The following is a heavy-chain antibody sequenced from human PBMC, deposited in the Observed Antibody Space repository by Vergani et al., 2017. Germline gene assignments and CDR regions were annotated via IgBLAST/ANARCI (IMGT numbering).Heavy chain of an antibody. CDR1: GGSISSGGYY. Sequence: QVQLQESGPGLVKPSQTLSLTCTVSGGSISSGGYYWSWIRQHPGKGLEWIGYIYYSGSTYYNPSLKSRVTISVDTSKNQFSLKLSSVTAADTAVYYCARAGVGIRVVVPAAKQTYYYYYGMDVWGQGTTVTVSS. CDR3: ARAGVGIRVVVPAAKQTYYYYYGMDV. J-gene: IGHJ6*02. CDR2: IYYSGST. D-gene: IGHD2-2*01. V-gene: IGHV4-31*03.